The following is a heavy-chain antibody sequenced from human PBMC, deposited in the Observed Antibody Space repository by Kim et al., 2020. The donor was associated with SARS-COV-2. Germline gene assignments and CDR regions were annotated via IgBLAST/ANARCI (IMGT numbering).Heavy chain of an antibody. CDR2: GNTI. D-gene: IGHD3-16*01. V-gene: IGHV3-11*04. Sequence: GNTIYYADSVKGRVTISRDNAKNSRYLQMNSLRAEDTAVYYCARRGGFDCWGQGTLVTVSS. CDR3: ARRGGFDC. J-gene: IGHJ4*02.